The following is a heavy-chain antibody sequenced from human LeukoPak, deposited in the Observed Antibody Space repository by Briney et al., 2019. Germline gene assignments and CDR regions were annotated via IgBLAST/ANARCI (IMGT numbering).Heavy chain of an antibody. D-gene: IGHD3-10*01. CDR1: GGSFSGYY. Sequence: SETLSLTCAVYGGSFSGYYWSWIRQPPGKGLEWIGEINHSGSTNYNPSLKSRVTISVDTSKNQFSLKLRSVTAADTAVYYCARSGAENAFDIWGQGTMVTVSS. J-gene: IGHJ3*02. V-gene: IGHV4-34*01. CDR3: ARSGAENAFDI. CDR2: INHSGST.